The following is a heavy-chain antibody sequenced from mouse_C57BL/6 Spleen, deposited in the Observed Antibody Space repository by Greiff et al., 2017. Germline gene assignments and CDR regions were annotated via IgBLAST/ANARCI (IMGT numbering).Heavy chain of an antibody. D-gene: IGHD2-2*01. V-gene: IGHV3-1*01. CDR1: GYSITSGYD. Sequence: VQLQQSGPGMVKPSQSLSLTCTVTGYSITSGYDWHWIRHFPGNNLEWMGYISYSGSTNYNPSLKSRISITHDTSKNHFFLKLNSVTTEDTATYYCAREGNYAYDWNPWFADWGQGTLVTVSA. CDR2: ISYSGST. J-gene: IGHJ3*01. CDR3: AREGNYAYDWNPWFAD.